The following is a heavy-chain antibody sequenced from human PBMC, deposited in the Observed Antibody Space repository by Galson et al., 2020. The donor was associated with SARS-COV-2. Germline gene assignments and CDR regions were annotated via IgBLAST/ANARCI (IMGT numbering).Heavy chain of an antibody. CDR3: AHARHPYSFDY. Sequence: SGPTLVQPTQTLTLTCTLSGFSLRTRGVGVGWLRQPPGKALEWLALIYLDDDKRYSPSLKRRLTITTDTSKNQVVLTMTNMDPVDTATYYCAHARHPYSFDYWGQGTLVTVSS. CDR2: IYLDDDK. V-gene: IGHV2-5*02. CDR1: GFSLRTRGVG. J-gene: IGHJ4*02. D-gene: IGHD2-21*01.